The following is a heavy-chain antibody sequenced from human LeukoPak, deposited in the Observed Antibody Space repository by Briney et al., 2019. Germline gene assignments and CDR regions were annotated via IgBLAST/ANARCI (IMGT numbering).Heavy chain of an antibody. CDR1: GFTFSSYV. D-gene: IGHD3-22*01. V-gene: IGHV3-30*04. CDR2: ISYGATNE. J-gene: IGHJ4*02. Sequence: GGSLRLSCAASGFTFSSYVMHWVRQAPGKGLEWVTVISYGATNENYADSVKGRFTISRDNSKNTLYLQMSSLRPEDTAVYYCARDPRSSGYFFDYWGQGTLVTVSS. CDR3: ARDPRSSGYFFDY.